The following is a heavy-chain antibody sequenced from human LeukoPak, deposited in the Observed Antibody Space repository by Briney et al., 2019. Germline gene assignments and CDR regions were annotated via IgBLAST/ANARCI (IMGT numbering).Heavy chain of an antibody. J-gene: IGHJ4*02. CDR2: ISGSGGST. Sequence: PGGSLRLSCAASGFTFSSYWMSWVRQAPGKGLEWVSAISGSGGSTYYADSVKGRFTISRDNSKNTLYLQMNSLRAEDTAVYYCAKDQERGQWGATGCPDYWGQGTLVTVSS. D-gene: IGHD1-26*01. CDR1: GFTFSSYW. CDR3: AKDQERGQWGATGCPDY. V-gene: IGHV3-23*01.